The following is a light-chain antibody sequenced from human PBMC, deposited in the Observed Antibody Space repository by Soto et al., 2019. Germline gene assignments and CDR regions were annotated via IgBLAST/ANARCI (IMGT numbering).Light chain of an antibody. J-gene: IGLJ2*01. CDR3: QPCGNGIVI. CDR2: LNRDGSH. CDR1: SGHSNYA. V-gene: IGLV4-69*01. Sequence: QPVLTQSPSASASLGASVKLTCTLSSGHSNYAIAWHQQQPEKGPRYLMKLNRDGSHSKGDGIPNRLSGSSSGADSYLTISSLQSEDKTDYYCQPCGNGIVIFGGGTKLAVL.